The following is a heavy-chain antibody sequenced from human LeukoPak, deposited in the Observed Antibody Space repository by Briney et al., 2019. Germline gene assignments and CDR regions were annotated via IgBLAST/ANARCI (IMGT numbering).Heavy chain of an antibody. CDR1: GFTFSSYA. CDR3: AKNPLRIRYFDWPKDY. D-gene: IGHD3-9*01. J-gene: IGHJ4*02. Sequence: GGSLRLSCAASGFTFSSYAMSWVRQDPGKGLERVSAISGSGGSTYYADSVKGRFTISRDNSKNTLYLQMNSLRAEDTAVYYCAKNPLRIRYFDWPKDYWGQGTLVTVSS. CDR2: ISGSGGST. V-gene: IGHV3-23*01.